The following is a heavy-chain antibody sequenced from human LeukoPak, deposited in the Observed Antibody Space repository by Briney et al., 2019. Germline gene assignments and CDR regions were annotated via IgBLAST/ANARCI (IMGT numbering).Heavy chain of an antibody. CDR2: INPNSGGT. CDR3: ARGRGMHYYDSSGSISH. Sequence: ASVKVSCKASGYTFTGYSMHWVRQAPGQGLEWMGWINPNSGGTNYAQKFQGRVTMTRDTSISTAYMELSRLRSDDTAVYYCARGRGMHYYDSSGSISHWGQGTLVTVSS. V-gene: IGHV1-2*02. D-gene: IGHD3-22*01. J-gene: IGHJ4*02. CDR1: GYTFTGYS.